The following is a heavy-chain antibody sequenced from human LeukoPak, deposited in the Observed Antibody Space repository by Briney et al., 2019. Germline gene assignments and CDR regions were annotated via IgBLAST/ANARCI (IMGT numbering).Heavy chain of an antibody. CDR1: GSTFSAYW. D-gene: IGHD3-9*01. J-gene: IGHJ4*02. CDR2: INSDGSTT. CDR3: ARGDDFLTLTTDY. Sequence: GGSLRLSCAASGSTFSAYWMHWVRQAPGKGLVWVSRINSDGSTTNYADSVKGRFTISRDNAKNTLYLQMNSLRAEDTAVYYCARGDDFLTLTTDYWGQGTLVTVSS. V-gene: IGHV3-74*01.